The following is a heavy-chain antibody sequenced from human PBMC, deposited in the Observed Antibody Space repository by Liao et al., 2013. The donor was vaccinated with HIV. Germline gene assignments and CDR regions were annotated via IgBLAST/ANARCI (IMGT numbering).Heavy chain of an antibody. CDR2: IYTSGST. Sequence: QVQLQESGPGLVKPSQTLSLTCTVSGGSISSGSYYWSWIRQPAGKGLEWIGRIYTSGSTNYNPSLKSRVTISVDTSKNQFSLKLSSVTAADTAVYYCARECYDSSGYYLLGYYYYYMDVWGKGTTVTVSS. CDR1: GGSISSGSYY. D-gene: IGHD3-22*01. J-gene: IGHJ6*03. V-gene: IGHV4-61*02. CDR3: ARECYDSSGYYLLGYYYYYMDV.